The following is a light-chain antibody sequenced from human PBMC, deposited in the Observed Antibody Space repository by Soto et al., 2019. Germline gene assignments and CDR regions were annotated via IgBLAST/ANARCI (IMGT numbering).Light chain of an antibody. J-gene: IGKJ1*01. V-gene: IGKV1-5*01. Sequence: DIQMTQSPSTLSASVGDRVTITCRASQSISSWLAWYQQKAGKAPKLLIYDASSLERGVPSRFSGSGSGTEFTLTISSLQPDDFATYYCQQYNSYAWTFGQGTKVEIK. CDR2: DAS. CDR3: QQYNSYAWT. CDR1: QSISSW.